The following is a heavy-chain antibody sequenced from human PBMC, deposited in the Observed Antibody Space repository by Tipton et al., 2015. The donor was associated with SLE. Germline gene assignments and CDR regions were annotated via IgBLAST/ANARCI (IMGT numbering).Heavy chain of an antibody. V-gene: IGHV4-59*02. CDR1: GASVGNHY. D-gene: IGHD6-19*01. CDR3: ARAGAYGFYHYYMDV. Sequence: LRLSCTVSGASVGNHYWSWIRQSPGKGLEWIGYIYHSGNSNYNPSLKSRLTISLDTSKNQFSLRLSSVTAADTAAYYCARAGAYGFYHYYMDVWGKGTTVTVSS. CDR2: IYHSGNS. J-gene: IGHJ6*03.